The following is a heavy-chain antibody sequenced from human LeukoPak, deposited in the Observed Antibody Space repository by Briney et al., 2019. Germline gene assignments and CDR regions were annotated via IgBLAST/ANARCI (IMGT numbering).Heavy chain of an antibody. CDR1: GYTFISYG. Sequence: ASVKVSCKASGYTFISYGISWVRQAPGQGLEWMGWISAYKGNTKYAQKFQGRVTMTTDTSTSTAYMELRSLRSDDTAVYYCARARGRSNWFDPWGRGTLVTVSS. V-gene: IGHV1-18*04. D-gene: IGHD3-16*01. CDR2: ISAYKGNT. J-gene: IGHJ5*02. CDR3: ARARGRSNWFDP.